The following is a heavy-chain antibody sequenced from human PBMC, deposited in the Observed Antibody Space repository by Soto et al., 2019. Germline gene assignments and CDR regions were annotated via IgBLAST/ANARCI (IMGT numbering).Heavy chain of an antibody. J-gene: IGHJ4*02. CDR3: GRRTRLYDFLDR. Sequence: PSETLSLTCTVSGGSISSSSYYWGWVRQPPGKGLEWIGSIYYSGSTYYNPSLKSRVNISVDTSKNQFSLKLSSVTAADTGVYYCGRRTRLYDFLDRWGRGTLITVA. V-gene: IGHV4-39*01. CDR1: GGSISSSSYY. CDR2: IYYSGST. D-gene: IGHD3-3*01.